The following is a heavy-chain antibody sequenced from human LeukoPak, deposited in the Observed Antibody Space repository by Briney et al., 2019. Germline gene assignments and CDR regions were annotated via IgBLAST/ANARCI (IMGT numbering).Heavy chain of an antibody. J-gene: IGHJ4*02. Sequence: GGSLRLSSAASAFTFSDYIMNWVRQAPGKGLEWVSYISGRSSTIYYADSVKGRFTISRDNAKNSMYLQMNSLRAEDTAVYYCARDRIKSGSYYFDYWGQGTLVTVSS. V-gene: IGHV3-48*01. CDR3: ARDRIKSGSYYFDY. D-gene: IGHD1-26*01. CDR2: ISGRSSTI. CDR1: AFTFSDYI.